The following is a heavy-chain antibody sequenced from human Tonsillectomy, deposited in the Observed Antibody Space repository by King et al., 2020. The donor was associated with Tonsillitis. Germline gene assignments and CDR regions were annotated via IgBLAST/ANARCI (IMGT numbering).Heavy chain of an antibody. CDR3: ALTVTLVTTTDYYYGMDV. J-gene: IGHJ6*02. V-gene: IGHV2-26*01. Sequence: VTLQESGPVLVKPTETLTLTCTVSGFSLSNARMGVRWIRQPPGKALEWLAHIFSNDEKSYSTPLKSRLTMSKDTTKSQVVLTLTNMDPVDTATYYCALTVTLVTTTDYYYGMDVWGQGTTVTVSS. CDR2: IFSNDEK. D-gene: IGHD4-17*01. CDR1: GFSLSNARMG.